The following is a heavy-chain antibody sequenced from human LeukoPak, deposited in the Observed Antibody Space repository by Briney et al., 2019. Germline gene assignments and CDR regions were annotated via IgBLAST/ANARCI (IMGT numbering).Heavy chain of an antibody. CDR1: GYRFTSYW. V-gene: IGHV5-51*01. CDR2: IYPGDSDT. D-gene: IGHD6-13*01. CDR3: ARLVAAAGYS. J-gene: IGHJ4*02. Sequence: GESLEISCKGSGYRFTSYWIGWVRQMPGKGLEWMGIIYPGDSDTSYSPSFQGQVTISADKSISTAYLQWSSLKASDTAMYYCARLVAAAGYSWGQGTLVTVSS.